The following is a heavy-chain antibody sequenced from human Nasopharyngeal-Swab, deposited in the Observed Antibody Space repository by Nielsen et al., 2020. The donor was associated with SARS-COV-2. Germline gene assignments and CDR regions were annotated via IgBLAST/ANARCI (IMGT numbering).Heavy chain of an antibody. J-gene: IGHJ4*02. CDR3: ARLGGIWFGEFPHGTFDY. D-gene: IGHD3-10*01. V-gene: IGHV4-39*01. Sequence: SETLSLTCAVYGGSFSGYYWGWIRQPPGKGLEWIGSIYYSGSTYYNPSLKSRVTISVDTSKNQFSLKLSSVTAADTAVYYCARLGGIWFGEFPHGTFDYWGQGTLVTVSS. CDR2: IYYSGST. CDR1: GGSFSGYY.